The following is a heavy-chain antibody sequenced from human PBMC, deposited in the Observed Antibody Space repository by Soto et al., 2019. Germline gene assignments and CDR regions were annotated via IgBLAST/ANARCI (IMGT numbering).Heavy chain of an antibody. CDR1: GYSFTTYW. V-gene: IGHV5-51*03. CDR2: IYPGDSDT. D-gene: IGHD1-26*01. J-gene: IGHJ6*01. Sequence: PGESLKISCKASGYSFTTYWIGWVRQMPGKGLEWMGIIYPGDSDTRYSPSFQGQVTISADKSISTAYLQWSSLKASDTAMYYCASPGYSGSYQPYYGMDVWGQGTTVTVSS. CDR3: ASPGYSGSYQPYYGMDV.